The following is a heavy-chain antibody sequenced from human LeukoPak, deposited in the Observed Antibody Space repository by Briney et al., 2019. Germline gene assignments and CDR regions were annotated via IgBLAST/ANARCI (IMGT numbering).Heavy chain of an antibody. CDR3: ARDKAYCSSTSCYEYYFDY. J-gene: IGHJ4*02. D-gene: IGHD2-2*01. Sequence: PSETLSLTCTVSGGSISSYYWSWMRQPAGKGLEWIGRIYTSGSTNYNPSLKSRVTISVDKSKNHFSLKLSSVNAADTAVYYCARDKAYCSSTSCYEYYFDYWGQGTLVTVSS. V-gene: IGHV4-4*07. CDR1: GGSISSYY. CDR2: IYTSGST.